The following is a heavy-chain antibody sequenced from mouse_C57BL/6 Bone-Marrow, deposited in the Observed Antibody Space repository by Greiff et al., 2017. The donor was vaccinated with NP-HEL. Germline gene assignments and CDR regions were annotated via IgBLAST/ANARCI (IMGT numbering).Heavy chain of an antibody. CDR2: IYPGSGST. J-gene: IGHJ4*01. CDR3: ARFGIYGNYGDYYAMDY. CDR1: GYTFTSYW. V-gene: IGHV1-55*01. Sequence: QVQLQQPGAELVKPGASVKMSCKASGYTFTSYWITWVKQRPGQGLEWIGDIYPGSGSTNYNEKFKSKATLTVDTSSSTAYMQLSSLTSEDSAVYYCARFGIYGNYGDYYAMDYWGQGTSVTVSS. D-gene: IGHD2-1*01.